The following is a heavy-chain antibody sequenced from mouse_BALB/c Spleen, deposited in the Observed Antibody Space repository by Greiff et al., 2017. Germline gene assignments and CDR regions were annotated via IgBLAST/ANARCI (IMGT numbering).Heavy chain of an antibody. D-gene: IGHD2-14*01. J-gene: IGHJ3*01. Sequence: EVKLVESGGGLVKPGGSLKLSCAASGFTFSSYTMSWVRQTPEKRLEWVATISSGGSYTYYPDSVKGRFTISRDNAKNTLYLQMSSLKSEDTAMYYCTRDLGYDVGDGWFAYWGQGTLVTVSA. CDR2: ISSGGSYT. V-gene: IGHV5-6-4*01. CDR1: GFTFSSYT. CDR3: TRDLGYDVGDGWFAY.